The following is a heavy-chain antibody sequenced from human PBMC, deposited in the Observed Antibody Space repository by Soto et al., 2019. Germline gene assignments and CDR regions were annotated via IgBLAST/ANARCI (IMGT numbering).Heavy chain of an antibody. CDR1: GGSFSGYY. V-gene: IGHV4-34*01. D-gene: IGHD1-26*01. CDR3: ARGGKGWEVLAGSFMALDYYFDY. CDR2: INHSGST. Sequence: QVQLQQWGAGLLKPSETLSLTCAVYGGSFSGYYWSWIRQPPGKGLEWIGEINHSGSTNYNPSLKVRDNLSVDTSKHQFSLKRSSVTAADTAVYYCARGGKGWEVLAGSFMALDYYFDYWGQGTLVTVVS. J-gene: IGHJ4*02.